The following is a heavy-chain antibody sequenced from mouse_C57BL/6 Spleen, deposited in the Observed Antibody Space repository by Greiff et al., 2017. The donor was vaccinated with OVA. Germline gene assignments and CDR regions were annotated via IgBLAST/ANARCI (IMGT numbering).Heavy chain of an antibody. CDR1: GYAFTNYL. Sequence: VKLQQSGAELVRPGISVKVSCKASGYAFTNYLIEWVKQRPGQGLEWIGVINPGSGGTNYNEKFKGKATLTADKSSSTAYMHLSSLTSEDSAVYFCARTSRYYGSSLYAMDYWGQGTSVTVSS. D-gene: IGHD1-1*01. CDR3: ARTSRYYGSSLYAMDY. V-gene: IGHV1-54*01. J-gene: IGHJ4*01. CDR2: INPGSGGT.